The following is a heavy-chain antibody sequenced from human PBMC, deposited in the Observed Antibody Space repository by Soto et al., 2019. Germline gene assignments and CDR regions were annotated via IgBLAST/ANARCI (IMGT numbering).Heavy chain of an antibody. CDR1: GGSVSSSSYY. V-gene: IGHV4-61*01. Sequence: PSETLSLTCTVSGGSVSSSSYYCSWIRQPPGKGLEWIGYGYYTGSTNYNPSLRSRVTISVDMSKNQVSLKLRSVTVADTAIYFCARTNYCTGGSCSFGWFDPWGQGTLVTVSS. J-gene: IGHJ5*02. CDR3: ARTNYCTGGSCSFGWFDP. CDR2: GYYTGST. D-gene: IGHD2-8*02.